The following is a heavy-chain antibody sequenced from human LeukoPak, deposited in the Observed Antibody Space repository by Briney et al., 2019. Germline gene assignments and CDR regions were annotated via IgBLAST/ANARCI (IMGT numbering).Heavy chain of an antibody. V-gene: IGHV3-30*02. J-gene: IGHJ4*02. CDR1: GFTFSSYG. Sequence: PGGSLRLSCAASGFTFSSYGMHWARQAPGKGLEWVAFIRYDGSNKYCADSVKGRFTISRDNSKNTLYLQMNSLRAEDTAVYYCAKGYFGVVADWGQGTLVTVSS. CDR3: AKGYFGVVAD. CDR2: IRYDGSNK. D-gene: IGHD3-3*01.